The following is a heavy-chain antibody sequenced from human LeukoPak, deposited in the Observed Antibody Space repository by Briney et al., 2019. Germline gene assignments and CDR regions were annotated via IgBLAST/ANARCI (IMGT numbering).Heavy chain of an antibody. J-gene: IGHJ4*02. V-gene: IGHV3-48*03. CDR3: ARDKAVAYYIDY. Sequence: GGSLRLSCAASGFTFSSYEMNWVRQAPGKGLEWVSYISSSGSTIYYADSVKGRFTISRDNAKTSLYLQMNSLRVEDMAVYYCARDKAVAYYIDYWGQGTLVTVSS. D-gene: IGHD5-12*01. CDR2: ISSSGSTI. CDR1: GFTFSSYE.